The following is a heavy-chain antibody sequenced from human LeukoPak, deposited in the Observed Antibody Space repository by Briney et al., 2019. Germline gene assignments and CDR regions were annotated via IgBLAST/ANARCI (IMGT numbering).Heavy chain of an antibody. CDR3: ARLRPSIGAAGTFDY. J-gene: IGHJ4*02. D-gene: IGHD6-13*01. CDR1: GGSLSSYY. V-gene: IGHV4-59*08. CDR2: IYYTGST. Sequence: SETLSLTCTVSGGSLSSYYWSWIRQPPGKGLEWIGYIYYTGSTKYNASLKSRVTISVDTSKNQFSLKLSSVTAADTAVYYCARLRPSIGAAGTFDYWGQGTLVTVSS.